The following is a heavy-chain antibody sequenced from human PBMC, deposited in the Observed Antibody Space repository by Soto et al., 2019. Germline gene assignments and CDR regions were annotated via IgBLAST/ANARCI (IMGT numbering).Heavy chain of an antibody. CDR1: GFTFSSYA. CDR3: ARGVDSSGYELDY. Sequence: QVQLVESGGGVVQPGRSLRLSCAASGFTFSSYAMHWVRQAPGKGLEWVAVISYDGSNKYYADSVKGRFTISRDNSKNTLYLQMNSLRAEDTAVYYCARGVDSSGYELDYWGQGTLVTVAS. J-gene: IGHJ4*02. V-gene: IGHV3-30-3*01. CDR2: ISYDGSNK. D-gene: IGHD3-22*01.